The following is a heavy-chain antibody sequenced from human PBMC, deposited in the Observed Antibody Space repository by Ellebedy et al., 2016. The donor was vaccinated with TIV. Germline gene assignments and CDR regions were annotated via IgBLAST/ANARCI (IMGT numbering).Heavy chain of an antibody. J-gene: IGHJ4*02. V-gene: IGHV3-30*03. CDR2: LSSDGSNK. D-gene: IGHD3-10*01. CDR1: GFTFMSHG. Sequence: GESLKISXVASGFTFMSHGIYWVRQAPGKGLEWVAVLSSDGSNKYYADSVKGRFTISRDNSKNTLYLQMNSLRTDDMAVYYCARGGSSGSSDYWGQGTLVTVSS. CDR3: ARGGSSGSSDY.